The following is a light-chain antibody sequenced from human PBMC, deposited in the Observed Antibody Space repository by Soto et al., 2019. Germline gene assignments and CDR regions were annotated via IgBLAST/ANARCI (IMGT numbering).Light chain of an antibody. V-gene: IGKV1-27*01. J-gene: IGKJ2*01. Sequence: DIQMTQSPSSLSASVGDRVTITCRASQAISNYLAWYQQKPGKVPKLLIYAASTLQSEVPSRFSGSGSGTDFTLTISILQPEDVATYYCQKYNRAPPTFGQGNKLEI. CDR2: AAS. CDR3: QKYNRAPPT. CDR1: QAISNY.